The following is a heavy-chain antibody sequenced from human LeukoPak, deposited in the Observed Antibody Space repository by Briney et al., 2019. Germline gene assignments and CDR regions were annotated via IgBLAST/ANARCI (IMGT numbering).Heavy chain of an antibody. CDR2: IYTSGST. V-gene: IGHV4-4*07. Sequence: PSETLSLTCTVSGGSTSSYYWSWIRQPAGKGLEWIGRIYTSGSTNYNPSLKSRVTMSVDTSKNQFSLKLSSVTAADTAVYYCARVGSSGRNYYYYYMDVWGKGTTVTISS. CDR3: ARVGSSGRNYYYYYMDV. CDR1: GGSTSSYY. J-gene: IGHJ6*03. D-gene: IGHD6-19*01.